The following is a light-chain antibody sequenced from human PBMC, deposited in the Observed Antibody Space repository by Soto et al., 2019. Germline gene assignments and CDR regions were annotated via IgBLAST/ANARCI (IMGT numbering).Light chain of an antibody. J-gene: IGKJ1*01. Sequence: EIVLTQSPGTLSLSPGERATLSCRASQSVRSTYLAWYQQKPGQAPRLLIYGASSRATGIPVRFSGSGSGTDFTLTISRLEPEDFAVYYCQQYGNSPWTFGQGTKVEIK. CDR3: QQYGNSPWT. V-gene: IGKV3-20*01. CDR1: QSVRSTY. CDR2: GAS.